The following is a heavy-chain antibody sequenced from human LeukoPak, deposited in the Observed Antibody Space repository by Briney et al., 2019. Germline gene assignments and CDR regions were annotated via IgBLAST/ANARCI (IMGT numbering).Heavy chain of an antibody. V-gene: IGHV1-18*01. D-gene: IGHD3-22*01. CDR2: ISAYNGNT. Sequence: ASVKVSCKASGYTFTSYGISWVRQAPGQGLEWMGWISAYNGNTNYAQKLQGRVTMTTDTSTSTAYMELSSLRSEDTAVYYCATDLYDYGSSGRNAFDIWGQGTMVTVSS. J-gene: IGHJ3*02. CDR1: GYTFTSYG. CDR3: ATDLYDYGSSGRNAFDI.